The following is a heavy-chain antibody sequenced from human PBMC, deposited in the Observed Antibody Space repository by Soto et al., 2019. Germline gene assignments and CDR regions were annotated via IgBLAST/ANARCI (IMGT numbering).Heavy chain of an antibody. V-gene: IGHV5-51*01. J-gene: IGHJ6*02. D-gene: IGHD6-19*01. CDR1: GYSFTSYW. CDR3: ARHNIAVAGQYYYYYGMDV. CDR2: IYPGDSDT. Sequence: GESLKISCKGSGYSFTSYWIGWVRQMPGKGLEWMGIIYPGDSDTRYSPSFQGQVTISADKSISTAYLQWSSLKASDTAMYYCARHNIAVAGQYYYYYGMDVWGQGTTVTVS.